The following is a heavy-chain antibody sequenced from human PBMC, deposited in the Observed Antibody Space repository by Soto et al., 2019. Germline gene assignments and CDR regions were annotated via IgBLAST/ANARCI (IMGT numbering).Heavy chain of an antibody. CDR1: GFTFSSYG. CDR3: AKDKTYYYYGMDV. V-gene: IGHV3-30*18. J-gene: IGHJ6*02. Sequence: QVQLVESGGGVVQPGRSLRLSCAASGFTFSSYGMHWVRQAPGKGLEWVAVISYDGSNKYYADSVKGRFTISRDNSKNTLYLQRNSLRAEDTAVYYWAKDKTYYYYGMDVWGQGTTVTVSS. CDR2: ISYDGSNK.